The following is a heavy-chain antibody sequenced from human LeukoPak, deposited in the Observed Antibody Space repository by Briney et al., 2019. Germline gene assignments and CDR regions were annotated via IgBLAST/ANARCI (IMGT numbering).Heavy chain of an antibody. CDR1: GGTFSSYA. V-gene: IGHV1-69*13. CDR2: IIPIFGTA. CDR3: ARGYSSGWYGPYYFDY. J-gene: IGHJ4*02. D-gene: IGHD6-19*01. Sequence: SVKVSCKASGGTFSSYAISWVRQAPGQGLEWMGGIIPIFGTANYAQKFQGRVTITADESTSTAYMELSSLRSEDTAVYYCARGYSSGWYGPYYFDYWGQGALVTVSS.